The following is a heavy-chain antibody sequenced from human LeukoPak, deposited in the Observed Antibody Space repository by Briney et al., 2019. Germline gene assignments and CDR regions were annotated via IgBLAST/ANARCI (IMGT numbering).Heavy chain of an antibody. CDR1: GFTFSSHG. V-gene: IGHV3-33*01. D-gene: IGHD1-26*01. Sequence: PGGPLRLSCKASGFTFSSHGMNWVRQAPGKGLEWVAVIWYDGSKKYYVDPVKGRFTISRDNSKNTVDLQMNSLRAEDTAVYYCARSQPEWELPHFDYWGQGTLVTVSS. J-gene: IGHJ4*02. CDR3: ARSQPEWELPHFDY. CDR2: IWYDGSKK.